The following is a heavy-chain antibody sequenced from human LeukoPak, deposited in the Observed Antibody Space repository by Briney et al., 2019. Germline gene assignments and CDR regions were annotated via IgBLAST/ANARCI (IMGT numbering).Heavy chain of an antibody. CDR3: ARDLVGGTGHYGMDV. Sequence: GGSLRLSCAASGFTFSSYSMNWVRQAPGKGLEWVSSISSSSSYIYYADSVKGRFTISRDNAKNSLYLQMNSLRAEDTAVYYCARDLVGGTGHYGMDVWGQGTTVTVSS. D-gene: IGHD2-15*01. CDR1: GFTFSSYS. CDR2: ISSSSSYI. V-gene: IGHV3-21*01. J-gene: IGHJ6*02.